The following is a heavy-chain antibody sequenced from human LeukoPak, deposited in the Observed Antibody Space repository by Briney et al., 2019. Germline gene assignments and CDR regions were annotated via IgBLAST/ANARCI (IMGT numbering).Heavy chain of an antibody. CDR1: GLTFSNYA. J-gene: IGHJ4*02. V-gene: IGHV3-23*01. D-gene: IGHD1-26*01. Sequence: PGGSLRLSCAASGLTFSNYAMSWVRQAPGKGLEWVSFISISGGSTYYADSVKGRFTISRDNSKSTMYLQVNSLRAEDTAVYFCAKGGSGNYPGRGYFDYWGQGTLVTVSS. CDR3: AKGGSGNYPGRGYFDY. CDR2: ISISGGST.